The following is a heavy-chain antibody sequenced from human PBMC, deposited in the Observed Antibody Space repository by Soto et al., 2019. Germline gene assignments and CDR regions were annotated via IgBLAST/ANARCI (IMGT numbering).Heavy chain of an antibody. D-gene: IGHD2-21*01. CDR1: GGSISSSSYY. CDR2: IYYSGRT. V-gene: IGHV4-39*01. Sequence: QLQLQESGPGLVKPSETLSLTCTVSGGSISSSSYYWGWIRQPPGKGLEWIGSIYYSGRTYYNPSLKSRVTVSVDTSKNQFSLKLSSVTAADTAVYYCARHIYGGELYYFDYWGQGTLVTVSS. CDR3: ARHIYGGELYYFDY. J-gene: IGHJ4*02.